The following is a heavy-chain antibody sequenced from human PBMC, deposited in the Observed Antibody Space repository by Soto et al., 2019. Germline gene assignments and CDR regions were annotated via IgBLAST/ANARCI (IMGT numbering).Heavy chain of an antibody. J-gene: IGHJ4*02. Sequence: QVQLVESGGDVVQPGRSLRLSCAASGFTFSSYGMLWVRQAPGKGLEWVAVIWSDGSNKYYADSVKGRFTISRDNSKNTLYLQMNSLRAEDTAVYYCARYYYDSSGYYPLWGQGTLVTVSS. CDR2: IWSDGSNK. V-gene: IGHV3-33*01. D-gene: IGHD3-22*01. CDR1: GFTFSSYG. CDR3: ARYYYDSSGYYPL.